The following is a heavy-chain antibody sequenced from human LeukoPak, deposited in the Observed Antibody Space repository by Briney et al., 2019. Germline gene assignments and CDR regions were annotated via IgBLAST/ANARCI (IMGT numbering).Heavy chain of an antibody. CDR1: GYTFTNYY. J-gene: IGHJ5*02. Sequence: ASVKVSCKASGYTFTNYYIHWVRQAPGQGLEWMGIINPSGGSTNFAQKFQGRVTMTTDTSTITVYMELSSLRSEDTAVYYCARASIAARPLALARKPPLYNWFDPWGQGTLVTVSS. D-gene: IGHD6-6*01. CDR2: INPSGGST. CDR3: ARASIAARPLALARKPPLYNWFDP. V-gene: IGHV1-46*01.